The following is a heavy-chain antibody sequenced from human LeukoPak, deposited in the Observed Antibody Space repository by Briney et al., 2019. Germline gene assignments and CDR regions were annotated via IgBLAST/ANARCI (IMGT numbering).Heavy chain of an antibody. D-gene: IGHD2-8*01. Sequence: PSETLSLTCTVSGGSINSYYWSWIRQPPGKGLEWIGYIYYSGSTNYNPSLKSRVTISVDTSKNKFSLNLNSVTAADTAVYYCAREYEAWFDPWGQGTLVTVSS. CDR2: IYYSGST. CDR3: AREYEAWFDP. CDR1: GGSINSYY. J-gene: IGHJ5*02. V-gene: IGHV4-59*01.